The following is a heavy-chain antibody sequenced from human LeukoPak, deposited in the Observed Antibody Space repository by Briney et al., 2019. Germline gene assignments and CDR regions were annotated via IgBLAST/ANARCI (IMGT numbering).Heavy chain of an antibody. D-gene: IGHD3-16*01. J-gene: IGHJ3*02. V-gene: IGHV4-39*07. CDR1: GGSISSTSYY. CDR3: ASKSRGIGFDGAFDI. CDR2: IYYSGST. Sequence: PSETLSLTCVVSGGSISSTSYYWGWIRQPPGKGLEWIGSIYYSGSTYYNPSLKSRVTISVDTSKNQFSLKLSSVTAADTAVYYCASKSRGIGFDGAFDIWGQGTMVTVSS.